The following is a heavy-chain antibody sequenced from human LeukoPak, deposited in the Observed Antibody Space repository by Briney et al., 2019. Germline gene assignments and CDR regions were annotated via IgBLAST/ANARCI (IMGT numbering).Heavy chain of an antibody. V-gene: IGHV1-8*02. D-gene: IGHD3-10*01. CDR3: ARGRGGAAWFGEYNWFDP. CDR1: GYTFTSYD. CDR2: MNPNSGNT. Sequence: GASVKVSCKASGYTFTSYDINWVRQATGQGLEWMGWMNPNSGNTGYAQKFQGRVTMTRNTSISTAYMELSSLRSEDTAVYYCARGRGGAAWFGEYNWFDPWGQGTLVTVSS. J-gene: IGHJ5*02.